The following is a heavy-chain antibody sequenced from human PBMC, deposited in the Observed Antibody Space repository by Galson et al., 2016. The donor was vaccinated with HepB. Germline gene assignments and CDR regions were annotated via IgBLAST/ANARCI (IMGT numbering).Heavy chain of an antibody. CDR3: VRRQEKDY. CDR1: GFPFSRYS. Sequence: SLRLSCEASGFPFSRYSMHWVRQDPGKGLVWVSRTTSDGSTTTYADSVKGRFTISRDNTKNTLYLQMNRLRAQDTAVYYCVRRQEKDYWGQGTLVTVSS. V-gene: IGHV3-74*01. J-gene: IGHJ4*02. CDR2: TTSDGSTT.